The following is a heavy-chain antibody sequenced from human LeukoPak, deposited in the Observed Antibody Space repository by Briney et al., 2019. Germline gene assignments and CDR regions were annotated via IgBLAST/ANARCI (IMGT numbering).Heavy chain of an antibody. V-gene: IGHV3-66*02. CDR3: VRGGGGYDSYGYYYYMDV. CDR2: IYSGGST. Sequence: GGSLRLSCAASGFTVSSNYMSWVRQAPGKGLEWVSVIYSGGSTYYADSVKGRFTISRDNSKNTLYLQMNSLRAEDTAVYYCVRGGGGYDSYGYYYYMDVWGKGTTVTVSS. D-gene: IGHD5-12*01. J-gene: IGHJ6*03. CDR1: GFTVSSNY.